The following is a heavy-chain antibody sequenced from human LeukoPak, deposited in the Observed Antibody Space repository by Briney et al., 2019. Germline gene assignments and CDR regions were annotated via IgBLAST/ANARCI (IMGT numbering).Heavy chain of an antibody. CDR2: IKKDGSEK. V-gene: IGHV3-7*01. CDR1: GFTFSSYW. D-gene: IGHD5-18*01. Sequence: PGGSLRLSCAASGFTFSSYWMSWVRQAPGKGLEWVANIKKDGSEKYPVDSVKGRFTISRDNAKTSLYLQMNSLRAEDTAVYYCARHLSGITGYTYGRGIDYWGQGTLVTVSS. J-gene: IGHJ4*02. CDR3: ARHLSGITGYTYGRGIDY.